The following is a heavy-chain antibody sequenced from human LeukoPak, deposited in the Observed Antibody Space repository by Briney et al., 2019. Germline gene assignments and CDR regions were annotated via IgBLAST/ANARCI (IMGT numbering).Heavy chain of an antibody. CDR1: GGPVSSSSYY. D-gene: IGHD1-26*01. CDR2: IYYAGHT. J-gene: IGHJ4*02. CDR3: ATWDSGRYSQIDN. Sequence: SETLSLTCTVSGGPVSSSSYYWGWVRQSPEKGLECIGTIYYAGHTYYNPSLESRLTISVDTSKNQFSLKLRSVTAADTAVYYCATWDSGRYSQIDNWGQGTLVTVSS. V-gene: IGHV4-39*01.